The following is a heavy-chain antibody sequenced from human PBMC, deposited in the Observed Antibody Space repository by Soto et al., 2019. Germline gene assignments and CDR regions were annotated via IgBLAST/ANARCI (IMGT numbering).Heavy chain of an antibody. CDR1: GFTFSNFA. J-gene: IGHJ3*02. V-gene: IGHV3-23*01. CDR3: AKIISENEAGPHYLTYYASEI. Sequence: EVQLLESGGDLVQPGGSLRLSCAASGFTFSNFAMNWIRQTPGKGLEWVSTISGSGGMSYYIDSVKGRFTISRDNSKNMVFLQMNGLRAEDTAIYYCAKIISENEAGPHYLTYYASEIWGQGTMVTVSS. CDR2: ISGSGGMS. D-gene: IGHD3-10*01.